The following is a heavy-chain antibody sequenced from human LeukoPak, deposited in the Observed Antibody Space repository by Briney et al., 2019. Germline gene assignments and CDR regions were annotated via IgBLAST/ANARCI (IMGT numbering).Heavy chain of an antibody. Sequence: PSETLSLTCSVSGGAISSSSYYWGWIRQPPGKGLEWIGNIYYSGSTYYNPSLESRVTISVDTSKNQFSLKLSSVTAADTAVYYCAREGAVAGTLGYWGQGTLVTVSS. J-gene: IGHJ4*02. CDR3: AREGAVAGTLGY. CDR1: GGAISSSSYY. V-gene: IGHV4-39*02. D-gene: IGHD6-19*01. CDR2: IYYSGST.